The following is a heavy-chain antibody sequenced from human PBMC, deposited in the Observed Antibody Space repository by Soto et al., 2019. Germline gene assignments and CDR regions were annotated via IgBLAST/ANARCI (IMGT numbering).Heavy chain of an antibody. J-gene: IGHJ5*02. CDR2: INAGNGNT. CDR3: GRGSGLNWFDP. V-gene: IGHV1-3*01. D-gene: IGHD3-10*01. Sequence: QVQLVQSGAEVKKPGASVKVSCKASGYTFTNYAMHWVRQAPGQRLEWMGWINAGNGNTKYSQKFQGRVTITRDTSAITAYMELSSLRSEDTAVSYGGRGSGLNWFDPGGQGTLVTVSS. CDR1: GYTFTNYA.